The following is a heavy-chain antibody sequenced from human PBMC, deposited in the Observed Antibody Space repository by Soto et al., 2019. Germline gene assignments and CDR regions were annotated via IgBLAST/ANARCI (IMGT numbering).Heavy chain of an antibody. V-gene: IGHV3-30-3*01. D-gene: IGHD3-22*01. CDR1: GFTFSSYA. CDR3: ARDSGGVYDSSGYSGAFDI. Sequence: GGSLRLSCAASGFTFSSYAMHWVRQAPGKGLEWVAVISYDGSNKYYADSVKGRFTISRDNSKNTPYLQMNSLRAEDTAVYYCARDSGGVYDSSGYSGAFDIWGQGTMVTVSS. CDR2: ISYDGSNK. J-gene: IGHJ3*02.